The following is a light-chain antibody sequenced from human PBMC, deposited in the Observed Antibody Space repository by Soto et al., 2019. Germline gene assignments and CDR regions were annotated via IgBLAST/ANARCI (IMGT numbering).Light chain of an antibody. V-gene: IGKV3-15*01. CDR2: GAS. CDR3: EQYNIWPIT. J-gene: IGKJ5*01. Sequence: EIVMKHSPATLSVSPGERATLSCRASQYIGSNLAWYQQKPGQAPRLLIYGASTRATGIPARFSGSGSGTEFTLTISSLQSEDFAVYYCEQYNIWPITFGQGTRLEI. CDR1: QYIGSN.